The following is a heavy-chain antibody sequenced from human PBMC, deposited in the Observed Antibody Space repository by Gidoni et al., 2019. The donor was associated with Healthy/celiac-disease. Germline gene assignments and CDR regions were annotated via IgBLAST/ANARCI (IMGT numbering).Heavy chain of an antibody. J-gene: IGHJ4*02. Sequence: EVQLVESGGGLVQPGGSLRLSCAASGFTFSRYWMSWVRQAPGKGLEWVANIKQDGSEKYYVDSVKGRFTISRDNAKNSLYLQMNSLRAEDTAVYYCARTPGYSSGWDGFDYWGQGTLVTVSS. CDR3: ARTPGYSSGWDGFDY. CDR2: IKQDGSEK. D-gene: IGHD6-19*01. V-gene: IGHV3-7*04. CDR1: GFTFSRYW.